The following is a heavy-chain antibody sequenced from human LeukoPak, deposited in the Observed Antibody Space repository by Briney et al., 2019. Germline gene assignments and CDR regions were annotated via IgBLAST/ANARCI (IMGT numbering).Heavy chain of an antibody. CDR3: ARLSRLLIDY. J-gene: IGHJ4*02. V-gene: IGHV4-39*01. Sequence: TSETLSLTCTVSGGSIGSSSYYWGWIRQPPGKGLEWIGSIYYSGSTYYNPSLKSRVTISVDTSKNQFSLKLSSVTAADTAVYYCARLSRLLIDYWGQGTLVTVSS. CDR2: IYYSGST. CDR1: GGSIGSSSYY. D-gene: IGHD3-22*01.